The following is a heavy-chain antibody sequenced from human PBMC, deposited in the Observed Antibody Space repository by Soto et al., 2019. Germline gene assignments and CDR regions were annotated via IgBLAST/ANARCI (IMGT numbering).Heavy chain of an antibody. J-gene: IGHJ4*02. V-gene: IGHV1-69*13. D-gene: IGHD6-19*01. CDR3: AREAVAGQNGASYIDY. CDR1: GGTFSSYA. Sequence: ASVKVSCKASGGTFSSYAISWVRQAPGQGLEWMGGIIPIFGTANYAQKFQGRVTITADESTSTAYMELSSLRSEDTAVYYCAREAVAGQNGASYIDYWGQGTLVTVSS. CDR2: IIPIFGTA.